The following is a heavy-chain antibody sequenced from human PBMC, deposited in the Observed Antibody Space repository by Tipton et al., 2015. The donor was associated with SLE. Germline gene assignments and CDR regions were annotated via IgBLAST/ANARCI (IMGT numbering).Heavy chain of an antibody. Sequence: TLSLTCTVSGDSISSYYWSWIRQSPGKGLQWIGYISYSGSTNYNPSLKSRVTISVDTSKNQFSLKLSSVTAADTAVYYCARDQYYYDTSGYYFGAFDIWGQGTMVTVSS. CDR2: ISYSGST. CDR3: ARDQYYYDTSGYYFGAFDI. D-gene: IGHD3-22*01. V-gene: IGHV4-59*01. J-gene: IGHJ3*02. CDR1: GDSISSYY.